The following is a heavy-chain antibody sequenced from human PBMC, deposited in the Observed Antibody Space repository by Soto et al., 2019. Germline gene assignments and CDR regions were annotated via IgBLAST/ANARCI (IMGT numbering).Heavy chain of an antibody. CDR2: INHSGST. D-gene: IGHD1-20*01. Sequence: ASETLSLTCAVYGGSFSGYYWSWIRQPPGKGLEWIGEINHSGSTNYNPSLKSRVTISVDTSKNQFSLKLSSVTAADTAVYYCASSGITGTGPALSWFDPWGQGTLVTVSS. CDR3: ASSGITGTGPALSWFDP. CDR1: GGSFSGYY. J-gene: IGHJ5*02. V-gene: IGHV4-34*01.